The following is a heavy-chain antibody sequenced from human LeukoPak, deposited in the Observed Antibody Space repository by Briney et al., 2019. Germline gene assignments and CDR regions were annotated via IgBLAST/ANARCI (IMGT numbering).Heavy chain of an antibody. CDR3: ARGAREWISVVVAATPRYFDY. V-gene: IGHV1-2*02. CDR1: GYTFTGYY. J-gene: IGHJ4*02. CDR2: INPNSGGT. Sequence: AASVKVSCKASGYTFTGYYMHWVRQAPGQGLEWMGWINPNSGGTNYAQKLQGRVTMTTDTSTSTAYMELRSLRSDDTAVYYCARGAREWISVVVAATPRYFDYWGQGALVTVSS. D-gene: IGHD2-15*01.